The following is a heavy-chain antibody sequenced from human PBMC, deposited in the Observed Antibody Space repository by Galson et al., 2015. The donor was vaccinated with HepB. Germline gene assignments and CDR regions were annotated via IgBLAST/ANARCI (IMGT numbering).Heavy chain of an antibody. CDR2: IIPILGIA. CDR1: EGTFRSYT. J-gene: IGHJ4*02. V-gene: IGHV1-69*02. D-gene: IGHD1-26*01. CDR3: ARGEWELPLGY. Sequence: CKASEGTFRSYTISWVRQAPGQGLEWMGRIIPILGIANYAQKFQGRVTITADKSTSTAYIELSSLRSEDTAVYYCARGEWELPLGYWGQGTLVAVSS.